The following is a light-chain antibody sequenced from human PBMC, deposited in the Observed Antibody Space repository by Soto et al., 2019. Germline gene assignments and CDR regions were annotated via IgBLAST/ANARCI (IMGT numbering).Light chain of an antibody. Sequence: AIQMTQSPSSLSASVGDRVTISCRASQGVGNALGWYQQKPGQPPKVLIYGASNLQSGVPPRFSGSGSGTDFTLAISSLQPEDSATYYCLQDINYPWTFGQGTKVDI. J-gene: IGKJ1*01. CDR3: LQDINYPWT. V-gene: IGKV1-6*01. CDR1: QGVGNA. CDR2: GAS.